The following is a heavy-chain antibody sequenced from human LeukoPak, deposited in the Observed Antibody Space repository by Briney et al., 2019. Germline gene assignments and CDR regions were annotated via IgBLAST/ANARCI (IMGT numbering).Heavy chain of an antibody. V-gene: IGHV1-69*06. Sequence: ASVKVSCKASGGTFSSYAISWVRQAPGQGLEWMGGIIPIFGTANYAQKFQGRVTITADKSTSTAYMELSSLRSEDTAVYYCARGYLVRGSDINWFDPWGQGTLVTVSS. J-gene: IGHJ5*02. CDR1: GGTFSSYA. D-gene: IGHD3-10*01. CDR3: ARGYLVRGSDINWFDP. CDR2: IIPIFGTA.